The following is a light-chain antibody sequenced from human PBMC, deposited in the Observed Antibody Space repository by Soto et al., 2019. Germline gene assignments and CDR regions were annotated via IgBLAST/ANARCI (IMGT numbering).Light chain of an antibody. CDR2: GAY. Sequence: IVVTRSPATLSVSPGESATLSCRASQSVSSNLAWYQQKPGQAPRLILYGAYTRATGIPATFSGSGSGTEFTLTISSLQSEDFAVYYCQQHNNWPPITCGQGTRLEIK. CDR3: QQHNNWPPIT. V-gene: IGKV3-15*01. J-gene: IGKJ5*01. CDR1: QSVSSN.